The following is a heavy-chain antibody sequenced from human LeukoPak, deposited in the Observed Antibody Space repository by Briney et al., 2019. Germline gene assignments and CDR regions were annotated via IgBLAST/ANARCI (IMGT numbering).Heavy chain of an antibody. CDR2: INPSGGST. D-gene: IGHD5-12*01. Sequence: ASVTVSCTASGYTFTSYYMHWVRHAPGQGLEWMGIINPSGGSTSYAQKFQGRVTMTRDTSTSTVYMELSSLRSEDTAVYYCARDARRSGYDFGYWGQGTLVTVSS. CDR1: GYTFTSYY. V-gene: IGHV1-46*01. CDR3: ARDARRSGYDFGY. J-gene: IGHJ4*02.